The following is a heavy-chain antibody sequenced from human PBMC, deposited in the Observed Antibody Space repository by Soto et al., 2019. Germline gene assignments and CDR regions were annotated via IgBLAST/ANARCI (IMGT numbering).Heavy chain of an antibody. CDR2: IIPIFGTA. D-gene: IGHD2-2*01. CDR3: ASRKCSSTSCYQNWFDP. Sequence: QVQLVQSGAEVKKPGSSVTVSCKASGGTVSSYAISWVRQAPGQGLEWMGGIIPIFGTANYAQKFQGRVTITGDEPNSKAYMELSSLRAEDTAVYYCASRKCSSTSCYQNWFDPWGQGTLVTVSS. CDR1: GGTVSSYA. V-gene: IGHV1-69*01. J-gene: IGHJ5*02.